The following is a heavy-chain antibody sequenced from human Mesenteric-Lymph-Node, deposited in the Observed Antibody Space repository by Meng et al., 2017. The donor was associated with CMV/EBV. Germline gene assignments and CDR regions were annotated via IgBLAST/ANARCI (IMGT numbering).Heavy chain of an antibody. V-gene: IGHV4-39*01. CDR3: ARHQDNDYGDYPDY. J-gene: IGHJ4*02. D-gene: IGHD4-17*01. Sequence: SGGSSSSSRYYWGWIRQHPGKGLEWIGSIYYSGRTYYNPSLKSRVTISVDTSKNQFSLKLTSVTAADTAVYYCARHQDNDYGDYPDYWGQGTLVTVSS. CDR2: IYYSGRT. CDR1: GGSSSSSRYY.